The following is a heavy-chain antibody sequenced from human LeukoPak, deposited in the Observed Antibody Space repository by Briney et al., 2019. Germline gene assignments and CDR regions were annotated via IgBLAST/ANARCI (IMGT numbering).Heavy chain of an antibody. Sequence: SETLSLTCTVSGGSISSYYWSWIRQPPGKGLEWIGYIYYSGSPNYNPSLQTRVTISVDTSKNQFSLKLNSVTAADTAMYYCARGAGFLPFDSWGQGTQVTVSS. J-gene: IGHJ4*02. D-gene: IGHD2-21*01. CDR1: GGSISSYY. CDR3: ARGAGFLPFDS. CDR2: IYYSGSP. V-gene: IGHV4-59*01.